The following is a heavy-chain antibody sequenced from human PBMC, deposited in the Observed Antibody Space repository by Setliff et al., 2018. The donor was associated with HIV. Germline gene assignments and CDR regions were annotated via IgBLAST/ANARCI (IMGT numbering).Heavy chain of an antibody. CDR1: GFTFSSYA. CDR3: AKVFVFGIDAFDI. D-gene: IGHD3-10*02. Sequence: GGSLRLSCAASGFTFSSYAMTWVRQAPGKGLEWVSSITGSGDSTYYANSVKGRFTISRDSSKNALYLQMSSLRDGDTAVYYCAKVFVFGIDAFDIWGQGTMVTVSS. CDR2: ITGSGDST. V-gene: IGHV3-23*01. J-gene: IGHJ3*02.